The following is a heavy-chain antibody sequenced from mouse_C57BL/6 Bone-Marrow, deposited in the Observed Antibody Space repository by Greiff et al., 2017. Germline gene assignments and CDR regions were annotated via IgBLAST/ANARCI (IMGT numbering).Heavy chain of an antibody. J-gene: IGHJ3*01. CDR3: TQIYYGYDVFAY. Sequence: VKLQESGAELVRPGASVTLSCKASGYTFTDYEMHWVKQTPVHGLEWIGAIDPETGGTAYNQKFKGKAILTADKSSSTAYMELRSLTSEDSAVYYCTQIYYGYDVFAYWGQGTLVTVSA. CDR1: GYTFTDYE. D-gene: IGHD2-2*01. V-gene: IGHV1-15*01. CDR2: IDPETGGT.